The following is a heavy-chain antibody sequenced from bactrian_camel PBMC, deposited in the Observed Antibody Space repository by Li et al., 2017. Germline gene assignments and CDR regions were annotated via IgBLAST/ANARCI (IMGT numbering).Heavy chain of an antibody. CDR1: DYGYSRFC. D-gene: IGHD3*01. CDR2: FDALGNV. Sequence: HVQLVESGGTSVQAGDSLRLSCRASDYGYSRFCMGWFRQAPGKEREEVATFDALGNVDYADSVKGRFAISADNANYTMFLQMNNLQPEDTGMYYCAADGLLKFTAGCQYNYWGQGTQVTVS. J-gene: IGHJ4*01. CDR3: AADGLLKFTAGCQYNY. V-gene: IGHV3S57*01.